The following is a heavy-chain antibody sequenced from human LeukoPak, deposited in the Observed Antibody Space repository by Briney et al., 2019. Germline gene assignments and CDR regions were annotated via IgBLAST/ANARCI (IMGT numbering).Heavy chain of an antibody. J-gene: IGHJ4*02. D-gene: IGHD2-2*01. Sequence: ASVKVSCKVSGYTLTELSMHWLRQAPGKGLEWMGGFDPEDGETIYAQKFQGRVTMTEDTSTDTAYMELSSLRSEDTAVYYCATFSSIVVVPAAPFDYWGQGTLVTVSS. CDR1: GYTLTELS. CDR2: FDPEDGET. CDR3: ATFSSIVVVPAAPFDY. V-gene: IGHV1-24*01.